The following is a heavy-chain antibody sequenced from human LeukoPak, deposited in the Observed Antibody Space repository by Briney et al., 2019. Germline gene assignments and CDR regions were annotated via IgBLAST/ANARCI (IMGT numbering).Heavy chain of an antibody. J-gene: IGHJ6*02. CDR2: ISWNSGSI. CDR3: ARDPYYGDMYYGMDV. Sequence: GRSLRLSCAGSGFIFNNYAMHWVRQPPGKGLEWVSGISWNSGSIDYADSVKGRFTISRDNAKNSLYLQMNSLRDEDTAIYYCARDPYYGDMYYGMDVWGQGTTVTVSS. CDR1: GFIFNNYA. D-gene: IGHD4-17*01. V-gene: IGHV3-9*01.